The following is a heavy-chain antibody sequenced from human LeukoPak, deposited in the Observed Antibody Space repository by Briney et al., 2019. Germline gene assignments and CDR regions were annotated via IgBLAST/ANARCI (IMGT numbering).Heavy chain of an antibody. D-gene: IGHD2-21*02. CDR1: GGSFSAYY. CDR2: INHSGST. Sequence: SETLSLTCAVYGGSFSAYYWSWIRQPPGKGLEWIGEINHSGSTNYNPSLKSRVTISVDTSKNQFSLKLSSVTAADTAVYYCARGGFYWRGDCYVDYWGQGTLVTVSS. CDR3: ARGGFYWRGDCYVDY. V-gene: IGHV4-34*01. J-gene: IGHJ4*02.